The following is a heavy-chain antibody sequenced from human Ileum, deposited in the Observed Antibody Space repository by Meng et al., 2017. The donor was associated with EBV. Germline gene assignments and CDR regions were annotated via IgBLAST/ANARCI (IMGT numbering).Heavy chain of an antibody. J-gene: IGHJ5*02. CDR3: ARYGRCNGNSFYCFDP. V-gene: IGHV4-34*01. Sequence: NCGTGLCTPASPLSSTAAVYWGPVNNYFWAWHRQPPGEGLEWIGEIDQNGYTKFNPSLSSRATISRETSKNQFSLRLNSVTAADTALYYCARYGRCNGNSFYCFDPWGQGTLVTVSS. CDR2: IDQNGYT. CDR1: WGPVNNYF. D-gene: IGHD4-23*01.